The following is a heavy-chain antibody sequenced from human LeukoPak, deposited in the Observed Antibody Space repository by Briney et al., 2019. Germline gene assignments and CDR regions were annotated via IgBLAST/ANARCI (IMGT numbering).Heavy chain of an antibody. J-gene: IGHJ4*02. CDR2: MKQDGSEK. Sequence: GGSLRLSCAASGFSLSRYWMSWVRQAPGKGLERVANMKQDGSEKKYVDSVKGRFTISRDNAKNSLYLQMNSLRVEDTAVYYCARDPSGSSSWVRFDYWGQGTLVTVSS. V-gene: IGHV3-7*01. CDR1: GFSLSRYW. D-gene: IGHD6-13*01. CDR3: ARDPSGSSSWVRFDY.